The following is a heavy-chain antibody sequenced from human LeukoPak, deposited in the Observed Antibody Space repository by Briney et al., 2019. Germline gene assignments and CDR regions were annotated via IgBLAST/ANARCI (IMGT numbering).Heavy chain of an antibody. D-gene: IGHD5-18*01. CDR3: ARVRGYSYGPFDL. CDR2: ISSNGGST. V-gene: IGHV3-64*01. Sequence: GSLRLSCAASGFTFSSYAMHWVRQAPGKGLEYVSAISSNGGSTYYANSVKGRFTISRDNSKNTLYLQMGSLRAEDMAVYYCARVRGYSYGPFDLWGRGTLVTVSS. J-gene: IGHJ2*01. CDR1: GFTFSSYA.